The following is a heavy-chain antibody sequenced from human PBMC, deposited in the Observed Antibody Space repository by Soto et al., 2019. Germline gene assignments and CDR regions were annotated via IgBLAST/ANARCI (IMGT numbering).Heavy chain of an antibody. J-gene: IGHJ4*02. CDR1: GGSISTGGYY. CDR2: IYYSGSS. CDR3: ASTRDYFDY. D-gene: IGHD1-1*01. Sequence: LSLTCTVSGGSISTGGYYWSWIRQHPGKGLEWIGYIYYSGSSSYNLSLKGRLTISVDTSKNQFSLKLSSVTAADTAVYYCASTRDYFDYWGQGILVTVSS. V-gene: IGHV4-31*03.